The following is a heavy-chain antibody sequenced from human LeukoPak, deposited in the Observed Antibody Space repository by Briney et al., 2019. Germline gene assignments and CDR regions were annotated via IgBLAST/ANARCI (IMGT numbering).Heavy chain of an antibody. CDR3: VRESETSGWFDH. CDR1: GFTFDDYG. J-gene: IGHJ5*02. D-gene: IGHD6-25*01. Sequence: GGSLRLSCAASGFTFDDYGMSWVRQAPGKGLEWVSGINWNGGSTGYADSVRGRFTISRDNSKDPLSLQMSSLRSEDTALYFCVRESETSGWFDHWGQGTLVTVSS. V-gene: IGHV3-20*04. CDR2: INWNGGST.